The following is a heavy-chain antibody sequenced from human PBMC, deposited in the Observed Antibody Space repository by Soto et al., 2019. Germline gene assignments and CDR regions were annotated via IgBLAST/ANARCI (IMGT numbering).Heavy chain of an antibody. J-gene: IGHJ6*02. V-gene: IGHV3-53*01. Sequence: GGSLRLSCAVSDFTVSSNLMSWVRQAPGKGLEWASVIHSGGNTYYADSVRGRFTMSRDNSKNTLYLQMNSLRVVDTAVYYCARDVYGVDVWGQGTTVTVSS. CDR3: ARDVYGVDV. CDR2: IHSGGNT. CDR1: DFTVSSNL.